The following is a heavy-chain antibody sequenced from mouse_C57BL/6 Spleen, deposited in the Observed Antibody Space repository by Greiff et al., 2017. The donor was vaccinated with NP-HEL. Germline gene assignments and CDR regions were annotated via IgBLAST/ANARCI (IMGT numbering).Heavy chain of an antibody. CDR1: GYTFTSYW. Sequence: QVQLQQPGAELVKPGASVKLSCKASGYTFTSYWMHWVKQRPGQGLEWIGMIHPNSGSTNYNEKFKSKATLTVDKSSSTAYMQLSSLTSEDSAVYYCGGIGSSPYFDYWGQGTTLTVSS. J-gene: IGHJ2*01. CDR3: GGIGSSPYFDY. D-gene: IGHD1-1*01. V-gene: IGHV1-64*01. CDR2: IHPNSGST.